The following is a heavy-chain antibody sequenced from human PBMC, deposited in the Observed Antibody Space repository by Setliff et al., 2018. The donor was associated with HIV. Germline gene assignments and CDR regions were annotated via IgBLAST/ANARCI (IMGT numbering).Heavy chain of an antibody. CDR3: ADPPSGY. V-gene: IGHV3-9*03. Sequence: GGSLRLSCAASGFIFDDYAMHWVRQAPGKGLEWVSGISWKSGSLGYADSVKGRFTISRDNAKNSLYLQMNSLRAEDMALYYCADPPSGYWGQGTLVTVSS. J-gene: IGHJ4*02. CDR2: ISWKSGSL. CDR1: GFIFDDYA. D-gene: IGHD3-10*01.